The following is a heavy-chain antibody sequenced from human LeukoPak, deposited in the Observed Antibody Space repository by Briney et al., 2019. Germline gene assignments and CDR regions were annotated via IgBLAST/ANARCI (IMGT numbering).Heavy chain of an antibody. V-gene: IGHV3-30*03. J-gene: IGHJ4*02. CDR2: ISYDGSNK. Sequence: PPGGSLRLSCAASGFTFSSYGMHWVRQAPGKGLEWVAVISYDGSNKYYADSVKGRFTMSRDNSKNTLDLQMNSLRAEDTAVYYCAGPGPWVAVAGLFDYWGQGTLVTVSS. D-gene: IGHD6-19*01. CDR3: AGPGPWVAVAGLFDY. CDR1: GFTFSSYG.